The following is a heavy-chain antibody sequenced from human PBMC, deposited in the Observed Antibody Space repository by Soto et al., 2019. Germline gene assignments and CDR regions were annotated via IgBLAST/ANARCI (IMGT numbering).Heavy chain of an antibody. CDR2: NYNSGST. V-gene: IGHV4-31*03. CDR3: ARDPAP. J-gene: IGHJ5*02. CDR1: GGSISSGGYY. Sequence: QVQLQESGPGLVKASQTLSLTCTVSGGSISSGGYYWSWIRQHPGKGLEWICYNYNSGSTYYNPSLKGRVTLSADPSKNPVFLKLSSLTAADTAVYYCARDPAPWGQGTLVTVSS.